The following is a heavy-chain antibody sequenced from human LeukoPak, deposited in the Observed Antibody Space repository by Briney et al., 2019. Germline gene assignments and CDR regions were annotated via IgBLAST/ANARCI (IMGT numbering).Heavy chain of an antibody. CDR2: INPNSGGT. V-gene: IGHV1-2*06. D-gene: IGHD3-3*01. Sequence: ASVKVSCKASGYTFTGYYMHWVRQAPGQGLEWMRRINPNSGGTNYAQKFQGRVTMTRDTSISTAYIELSRPRSDDTAVYYCWSEGGRSGYYFHYWGQGTLVTVSS. CDR1: GYTFTGYY. CDR3: WSEGGRSGYYFHY. J-gene: IGHJ4*02.